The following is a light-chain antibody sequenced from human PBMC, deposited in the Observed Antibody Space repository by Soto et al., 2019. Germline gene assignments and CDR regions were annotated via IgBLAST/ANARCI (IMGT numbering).Light chain of an antibody. CDR3: QQYNNWPRT. Sequence: EIVMTQSPATLSVSPGERATLSCRASQSVSSDLAWYHQKPGQAPRRLIYGASTRATGIPARFSGSGSGTEFTLTINSLQSEDFAVYYCQQYNNWPRTFGQGTKV. CDR2: GAS. J-gene: IGKJ1*01. CDR1: QSVSSD. V-gene: IGKV3-15*01.